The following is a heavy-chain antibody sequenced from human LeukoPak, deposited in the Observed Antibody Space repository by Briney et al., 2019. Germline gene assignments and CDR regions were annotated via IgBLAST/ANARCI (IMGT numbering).Heavy chain of an antibody. CDR1: GYTFTNYA. CDR2: INPNSGGT. J-gene: IGHJ3*02. Sequence: EASVKVSCKASGYTFTNYAMNWVRQAPGQGLEWMGWINPNSGGTNYAQKFQGRVTMTRDTSISTAYMELSSLRSEDTAVYYCARGYYYGSGSYFAFDIWGQGTMVTVSS. D-gene: IGHD3-10*01. V-gene: IGHV1-2*02. CDR3: ARGYYYGSGSYFAFDI.